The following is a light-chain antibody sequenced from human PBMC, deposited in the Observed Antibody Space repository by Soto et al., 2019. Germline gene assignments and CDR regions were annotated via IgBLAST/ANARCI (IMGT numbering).Light chain of an antibody. Sequence: HSALAQPPSVSGSPVQPLAISCPRTSRDVGGYNYVSWYQQHPGKAPKLMIYEVSNRPSGVSNRFSGAKSGNTASLTISGLQAEDEADYYCSSYTSDSTLVFGGGTKVTVL. J-gene: IGLJ3*02. V-gene: IGLV2-14*01. CDR3: SSYTSDSTLV. CDR1: SRDVGGYNY. CDR2: EVS.